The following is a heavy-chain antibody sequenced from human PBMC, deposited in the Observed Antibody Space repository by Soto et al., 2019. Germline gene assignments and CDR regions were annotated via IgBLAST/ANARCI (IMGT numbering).Heavy chain of an antibody. D-gene: IGHD3-22*01. CDR2: FDPEDGET. CDR3: ATDLGRSYYDSSGYYAPFDY. V-gene: IGHV1-24*01. Sequence: GASVKVSCKVSGYTLTELSMHWVRQAPGKGLEWMGGFDPEDGETIYAQKFQGRVTMTEDTSTDTAYMELSSLRSEDTAVYYCATDLGRSYYDSSGYYAPFDYWGQGTLVT. CDR1: GYTLTELS. J-gene: IGHJ4*02.